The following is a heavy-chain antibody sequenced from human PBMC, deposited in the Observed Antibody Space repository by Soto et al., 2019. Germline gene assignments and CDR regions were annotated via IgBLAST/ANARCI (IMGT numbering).Heavy chain of an antibody. V-gene: IGHV3-7*01. CDR1: GFTFSSYW. J-gene: IGHJ3*02. D-gene: IGHD3-9*01. CDR3: ARDYDILTGLGPPGFAFDI. CDR2: IKQDGSEK. Sequence: GGSLRLSCAASGFTFSSYWMSWVRQAPGKGLEWVANIKQDGSEKYYVDSVKGRFTISRDNAKNSLYLQMNSLRAEDTAVYYCARDYDILTGLGPPGFAFDIWGQGTMVTVSS.